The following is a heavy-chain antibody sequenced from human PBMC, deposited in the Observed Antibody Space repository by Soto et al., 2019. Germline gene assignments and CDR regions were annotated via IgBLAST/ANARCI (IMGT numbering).Heavy chain of an antibody. CDR3: ARDGQWLPRDGLRSSYYFDY. D-gene: IGHD6-19*01. CDR2: IWYDGGNK. V-gene: IGHV3-33*01. CDR1: GFNFSSYV. J-gene: IGHJ4*02. Sequence: ESGGGVVQPGRSLRLSCAASGFNFSSYVMHWVRQAPGKGLEWVAVIWYDGGNKYYADSVKGRFTISRDNSKNTLYLQMNSLGAEDTAVYYCARDGQWLPRDGLRSSYYFDYWGQGTLVTVSS.